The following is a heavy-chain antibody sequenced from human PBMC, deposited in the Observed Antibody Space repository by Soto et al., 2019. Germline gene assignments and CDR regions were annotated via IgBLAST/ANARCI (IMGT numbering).Heavy chain of an antibody. J-gene: IGHJ4*02. D-gene: IGHD2-15*01. Sequence: PGGAPRLSCTASRFTLGGCAMRWVRQAPRKGLEGVGFNRSKAYGGTTEYAASVKGRFTISRDDSKSIAYLQMNSLKTEDTAVYYCTRPSGYCSGGSCYAPPSYWGQGTLVTVSS. CDR1: RFTLGGCA. V-gene: IGHV3-49*04. CDR2: NRSKAYGGTT. CDR3: TRPSGYCSGGSCYAPPSY.